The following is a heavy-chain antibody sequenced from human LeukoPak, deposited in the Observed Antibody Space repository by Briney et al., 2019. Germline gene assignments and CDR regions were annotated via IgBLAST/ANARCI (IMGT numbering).Heavy chain of an antibody. CDR3: ARDCSSTSCYTRDY. J-gene: IGHJ4*02. D-gene: IGHD2-2*02. Sequence: GGSLRLSCAASGFTVSSNYMSWVRQAPGKGLEWVSVIYSGGSTYYADSVKGRFTISRDNPKNTLYLQMNSLRAEDTAVYYCARDCSSTSCYTRDYWGQGTLVTVSS. V-gene: IGHV3-66*01. CDR1: GFTVSSNY. CDR2: IYSGGST.